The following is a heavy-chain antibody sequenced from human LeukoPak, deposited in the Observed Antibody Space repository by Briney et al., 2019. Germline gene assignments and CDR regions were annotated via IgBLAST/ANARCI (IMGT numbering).Heavy chain of an antibody. Sequence: PSRTLSLTCAVSGVALSSVGDSWGSVRQRPGAGLEWIGYIYHSGSTYYNPSLKSRVTISVDRSKNQFSLKLSSVTAADTAVYYCARAATVTGGPIDYWGQGTLVTVSS. CDR2: IYHSGST. J-gene: IGHJ4*02. D-gene: IGHD4-17*01. V-gene: IGHV4-30-2*01. CDR1: GVALSSVGDS. CDR3: ARAATVTGGPIDY.